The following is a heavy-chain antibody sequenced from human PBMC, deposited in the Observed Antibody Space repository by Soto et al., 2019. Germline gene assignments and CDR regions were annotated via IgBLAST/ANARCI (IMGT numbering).Heavy chain of an antibody. D-gene: IGHD6-19*01. V-gene: IGHV5-51*01. Sequence: DSLKISWKVSGYSFTDYWSGWVLQMPGKGLKWMGIIYPGDSDTRYSPSFQGQVTISADKSISTAYLQWSSLKASDTAMYYCARHRIAVAGTDATNYYYGMDVWGQGTTVTVSS. CDR2: IYPGDSDT. CDR1: GYSFTDYW. J-gene: IGHJ6*02. CDR3: ARHRIAVAGTDATNYYYGMDV.